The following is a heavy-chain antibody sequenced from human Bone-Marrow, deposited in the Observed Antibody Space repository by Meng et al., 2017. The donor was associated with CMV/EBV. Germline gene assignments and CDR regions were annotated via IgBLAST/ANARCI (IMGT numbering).Heavy chain of an antibody. CDR2: IKQDGSEK. Sequence: GGSLRLSCAASGFTFSSYWMTWVRQAPGEGLEWVANIKQDGSEKYYVDSVKGRFTISRDNAKNSLYLQMNSLRAEDTAVYYCARDSENNRFWSGYLLWGQGKMVNVSS. CDR3: ARDSENNRFWSGYLL. D-gene: IGHD3-3*01. J-gene: IGHJ3*01. CDR1: GFTFSSYW. V-gene: IGHV3-7*01.